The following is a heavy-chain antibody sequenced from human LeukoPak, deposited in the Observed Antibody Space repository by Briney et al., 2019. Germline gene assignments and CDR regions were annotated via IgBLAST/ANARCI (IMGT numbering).Heavy chain of an antibody. J-gene: IGHJ4*02. D-gene: IGHD6-13*01. CDR1: GYTXAAYF. V-gene: IGHV1-2*06. CDR3: ARVGFTSSWSNFDY. CDR2: INPNGGDT. Sequence: GASVKVSSKASGYTXAAYFIHWVRQAPGQGLEWMGRINPNGGDTNYAQKFQGRVTMTGDTSISTAYMELSSLRSDDTAMYYCARVGFTSSWSNFDYWGQGTLVTVSS.